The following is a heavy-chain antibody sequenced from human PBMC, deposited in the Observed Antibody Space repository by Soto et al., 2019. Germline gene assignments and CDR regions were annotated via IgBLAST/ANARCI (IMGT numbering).Heavy chain of an antibody. D-gene: IGHD1-26*01. CDR3: ARQIPTDGRWEFAYYYGMDV. CDR2: IIRSDST. CDR1: GGSFSAYY. Sequence: AETLSLTCAVYGGSFSAYYISWVRQPPGKGLEWIGQIIRSDSTKYNPSLRSRVPISVVTSKNQFSLKLSSVTAADTAVYYCARQIPTDGRWEFAYYYGMDVWGQGTPVTVSS. V-gene: IGHV4-34*12. J-gene: IGHJ6*02.